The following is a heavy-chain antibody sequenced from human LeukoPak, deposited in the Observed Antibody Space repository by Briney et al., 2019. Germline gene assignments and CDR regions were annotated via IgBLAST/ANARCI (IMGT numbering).Heavy chain of an antibody. Sequence: GGSLRLSCAASGFTFSSYGMHWVRQAPGKGLEWVAFIRYDGSNKYYADSVKGRFTISRDNSKNTLYLQMNSLRAEDTAVYYCAKEGASYYDFWRRSFDYWGQGTLVTVSS. CDR2: IRYDGSNK. CDR3: AKEGASYYDFWRRSFDY. V-gene: IGHV3-30*02. D-gene: IGHD3-3*01. CDR1: GFTFSSYG. J-gene: IGHJ4*02.